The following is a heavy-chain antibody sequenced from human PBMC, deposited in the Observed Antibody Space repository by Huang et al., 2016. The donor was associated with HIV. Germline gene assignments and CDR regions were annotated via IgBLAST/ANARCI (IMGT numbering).Heavy chain of an antibody. CDR3: ARARGYYDSSVSYYFDY. CDR1: GGTFSSYA. D-gene: IGHD3-22*01. V-gene: IGHV1-69*13. Sequence: QVQLVQSGAEVKKPGSSVKVSCKASGGTFSSYAISWVRQAPGQGLEWMGGIIPICGKANYAQKCQGRVTMTADESTSTAYMELSSLRSEDTAVYYCARARGYYDSSVSYYFDYWGQGTLVTVSS. CDR2: IIPICGKA. J-gene: IGHJ4*02.